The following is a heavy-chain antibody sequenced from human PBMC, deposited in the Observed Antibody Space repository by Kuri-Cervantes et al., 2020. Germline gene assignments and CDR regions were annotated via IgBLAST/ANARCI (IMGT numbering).Heavy chain of an antibody. V-gene: IGHV4-59*01. D-gene: IGHD6-19*01. CDR3: ARDISSGWYGWFDP. CDR2: IYYSGST. Sequence: SETLSLTCTVPGGSISSYYWSWIRLPPGKGLEWIGYIYYSGSTNYNPSLKSRVTISVDTSKNQFSLKLSSVTAADTAVYYCARDISSGWYGWFDPWGQGTLVTVSS. CDR1: GGSISSYY. J-gene: IGHJ5*02.